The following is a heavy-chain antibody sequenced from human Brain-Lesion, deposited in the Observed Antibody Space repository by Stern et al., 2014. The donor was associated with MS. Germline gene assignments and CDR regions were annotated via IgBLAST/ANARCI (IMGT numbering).Heavy chain of an antibody. CDR1: GYTFSSYD. J-gene: IGHJ4*02. Sequence: QVQLMQSAAEVKKPGASVKVSCKASGYTFSSYDITWVRQASGHGLEWMGWMNPYSGNTGYAQKFKGRVSMTSDPSISTVYMELTSLTSDDTAVYFCARAVRNQLLSEYWGQGTLVTVSS. V-gene: IGHV1-8*01. CDR3: ARAVRNQLLSEY. CDR2: MNPYSGNT. D-gene: IGHD2-2*01.